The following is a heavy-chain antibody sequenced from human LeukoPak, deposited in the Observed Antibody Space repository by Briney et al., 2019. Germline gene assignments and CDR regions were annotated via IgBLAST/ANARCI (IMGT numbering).Heavy chain of an antibody. D-gene: IGHD6-19*01. V-gene: IGHV3-21*01. CDR1: GFTFSSYS. Sequence: GGSLRLSCAAYGFTFSSYSMNWVRQAPGEGLEWVSFISTSSSYIYYADSVKGRFTISRDNAKNSLFLQMNSLRVEDTAVYYCAKDGWSSGWYGDYFDYWGQGTLVTVSS. CDR2: ISTSSSYI. J-gene: IGHJ4*02. CDR3: AKDGWSSGWYGDYFDY.